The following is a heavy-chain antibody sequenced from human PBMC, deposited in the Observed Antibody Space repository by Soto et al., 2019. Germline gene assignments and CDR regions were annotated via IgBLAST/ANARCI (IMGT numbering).Heavy chain of an antibody. CDR3: ARDNEILTGYPDY. D-gene: IGHD3-9*01. CDR1: GYTFTSYG. CDR2: ISGHNGNT. V-gene: IGHV1-18*04. Sequence: ASVKVSCKASGYTFTSYGISWLRQAPGQGLEWMGWISGHNGNTKYAQKVQGRVTMTTDTFTSTAYMELRSLRTDDTAFYYCARDNEILTGYPDYWGQGTLVTVS. J-gene: IGHJ4*02.